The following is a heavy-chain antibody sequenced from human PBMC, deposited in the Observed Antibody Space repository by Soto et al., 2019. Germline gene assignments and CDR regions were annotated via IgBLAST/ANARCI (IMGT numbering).Heavy chain of an antibody. CDR2: ISAYNGNT. CDR1: GYTFTSYG. V-gene: IGHV1-18*04. J-gene: IGHJ3*02. D-gene: IGHD3-22*01. Sequence: ASVKVSCKASGYTFTSYGISWVRQAPGQGLEWMGWISAYNGNTNYAQKLQGRVTMTTDTSTSTAYMELRSLRSDDTAVYYCARPVLYYYDSSVMAFDICGQGTMVTVSS. CDR3: ARPVLYYYDSSVMAFDI.